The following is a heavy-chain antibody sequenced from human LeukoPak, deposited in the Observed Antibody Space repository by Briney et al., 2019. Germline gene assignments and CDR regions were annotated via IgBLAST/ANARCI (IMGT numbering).Heavy chain of an antibody. CDR1: GGSISINNYY. D-gene: IGHD2-2*02. Sequence: PSETLSLTCSVSGGSISINNYYWAWIRQPPGKGLEWIGSIYYSGSTYYNAPLKGRVTISADTSKNQFSLKLSSVTAADTAVYYCAREGLNCSSTSCYTRALGYWGQGTLVTVSS. J-gene: IGHJ4*02. CDR2: IYYSGST. V-gene: IGHV4-39*02. CDR3: AREGLNCSSTSCYTRALGY.